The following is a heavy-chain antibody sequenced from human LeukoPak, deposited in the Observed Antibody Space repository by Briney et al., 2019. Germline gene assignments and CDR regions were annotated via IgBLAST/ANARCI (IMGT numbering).Heavy chain of an antibody. J-gene: IGHJ4*02. V-gene: IGHV4-4*02. CDR3: AKEPRITGTEGPDY. Sequence: SGTLSLTCTVSGDSINSLDLWSWVRQPPGKGLEWIGEMYLSGTTHSNPSVKSRVTISIDKSKNQFFLNLSSVTAEDTAVYYCAKEPRITGTEGPDYWGQGTLVTVSS. CDR1: GDSINSLDL. D-gene: IGHD1-7*01. CDR2: MYLSGTT.